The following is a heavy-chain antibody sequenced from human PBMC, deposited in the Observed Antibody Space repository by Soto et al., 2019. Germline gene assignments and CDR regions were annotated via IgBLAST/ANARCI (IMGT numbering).Heavy chain of an antibody. CDR3: ARVRFLEWLLKGYYYYGMDV. CDR1: GGSFSGYY. CDR2: INHSGST. V-gene: IGHV4-34*01. J-gene: IGHJ6*02. D-gene: IGHD3-3*01. Sequence: SETLSLTCAVYGGSFSGYYWSWIRQPPGKGLEWIGEINHSGSTNYNPSLKSRVTISVDTSKNQFSLKLSSVTAADTAVYYCARVRFLEWLLKGYYYYGMDVWGQGTTVTVSS.